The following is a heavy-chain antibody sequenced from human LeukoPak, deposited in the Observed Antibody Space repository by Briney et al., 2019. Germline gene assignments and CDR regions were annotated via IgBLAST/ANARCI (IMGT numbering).Heavy chain of an antibody. Sequence: GGSQRLSCAASGFTFSRYAMSWVRQAPGKGLEWVSAISGSGGSTFYADSVKGRFTISRDNSKNTLYLQMNSLRAEDTAVYYCTTEPPMDFFVVLPAWGQGTLVTVSS. CDR1: GFTFSRYA. J-gene: IGHJ5*02. CDR3: TTEPPMDFFVVLPA. CDR2: ISGSGGST. V-gene: IGHV3-23*01. D-gene: IGHD2-2*01.